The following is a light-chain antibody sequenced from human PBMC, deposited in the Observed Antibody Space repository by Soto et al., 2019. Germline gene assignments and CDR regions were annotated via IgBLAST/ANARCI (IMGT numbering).Light chain of an antibody. J-gene: IGLJ2*01. CDR1: SSDVGGYNY. CDR3: SSYTRSSTLEV. V-gene: IGLV2-14*01. CDR2: DVS. Sequence: SALTQPASVSGSPGQSITISCTGTSSDVGGYNYVSWYQQHPGKAPKLMIYDVSNRPSGVSNRFSGSKSGNTASLTISGLQAEDEADYYCSSYTRSSTLEVFGGGTKLTVL.